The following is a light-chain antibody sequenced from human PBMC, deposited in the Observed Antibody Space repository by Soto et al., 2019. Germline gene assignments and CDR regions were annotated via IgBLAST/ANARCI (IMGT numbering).Light chain of an antibody. J-gene: IGKJ4*01. Sequence: DIQMTQSPSTLSASVGDRVTITSRASQSIRSWLAWYQQKPGTAPKLLIYDASTLESGVPSRFSGSGSGTEFTLTISSLHPDDFATFYCQQYDDYPLTFGGGTKVEIK. V-gene: IGKV1-5*01. CDR2: DAS. CDR1: QSIRSW. CDR3: QQYDDYPLT.